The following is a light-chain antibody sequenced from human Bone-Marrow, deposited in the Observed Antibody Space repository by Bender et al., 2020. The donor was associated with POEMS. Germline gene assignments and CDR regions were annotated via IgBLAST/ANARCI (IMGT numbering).Light chain of an antibody. CDR1: SSNIGNHG. J-gene: IGLJ3*02. V-gene: IGLV1-36*01. Sequence: HSLVTHPPSLSQAPRQRVTIPCSVSSSNIGNHGVNWYQQLPGGAPKLLIYYDDLLTPGVSDRFSASKSGTSASLAISELQSEDEALYYCSAWDDSLSGWVFGGGTKLTVL. CDR3: SAWDDSLSGWV. CDR2: YDD.